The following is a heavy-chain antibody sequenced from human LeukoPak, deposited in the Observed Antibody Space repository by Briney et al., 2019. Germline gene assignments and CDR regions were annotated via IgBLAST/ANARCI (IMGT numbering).Heavy chain of an antibody. CDR3: ARDPGPYCTTTTCYVDY. Sequence: PSETLSLTCTVSGASISSYYWSWIPQPPGNGLEWIGYIYYSGSTNYNPSLKSRVTISLDTSKNQFSLKLSSVTAADTAGYYCARDPGPYCTTTTCYVDYWGQGTLVTVSS. V-gene: IGHV4-59*01. D-gene: IGHD2-2*01. CDR2: IYYSGST. CDR1: GASISSYY. J-gene: IGHJ4*02.